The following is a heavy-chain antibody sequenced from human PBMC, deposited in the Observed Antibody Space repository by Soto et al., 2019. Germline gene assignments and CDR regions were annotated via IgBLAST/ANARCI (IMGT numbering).Heavy chain of an antibody. CDR1: GFTFSSYA. CDR3: AKDQGGWPYYFDY. Sequence: GGSLRLSCAASGFTFSSYAMSWVRQAPGKGLEWVSAISGSGDITYYADSVKGRFTISRDNSKNTLYLQMNSLNLQMNSLRAEDTAVYYWAKDQGGWPYYFDYWGPGTLVTLSS. J-gene: IGHJ4*02. D-gene: IGHD6-19*01. CDR2: ISGSGDIT. V-gene: IGHV3-23*01.